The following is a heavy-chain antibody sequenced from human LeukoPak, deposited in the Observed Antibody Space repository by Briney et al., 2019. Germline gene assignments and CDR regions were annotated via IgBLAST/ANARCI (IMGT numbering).Heavy chain of an antibody. CDR3: NSGNYFFDS. Sequence: SQTLSLTCAISGDSVSRNSAAWNWIRQSPSRGLEWLGRTYYRSKWYNDYAVSVKRRITINPDTSNNHFSLQLDSVTPEDTAVYWCNSGNYFFDSWGQGTLATVSS. D-gene: IGHD3-10*01. J-gene: IGHJ4*02. CDR2: TYYRSKWYN. V-gene: IGHV6-1*01. CDR1: GDSVSRNSAA.